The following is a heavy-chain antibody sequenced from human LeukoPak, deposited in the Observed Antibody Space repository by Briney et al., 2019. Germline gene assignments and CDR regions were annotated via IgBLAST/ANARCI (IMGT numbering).Heavy chain of an antibody. CDR3: SRSQFDY. CDR1: GFSFSSYW. J-gene: IGHJ4*02. V-gene: IGHV3-74*01. CDR2: LNCDGKNT. Sequence: GGPLRLSCAASGFSFSSYWMLWVRHAPGKGRVGVSRLNCDGKNTTYADFVRGRFTISRDNAQNILYLQMNSLRAEDTAIYYCSRSQFDYWGQGILVTVSS.